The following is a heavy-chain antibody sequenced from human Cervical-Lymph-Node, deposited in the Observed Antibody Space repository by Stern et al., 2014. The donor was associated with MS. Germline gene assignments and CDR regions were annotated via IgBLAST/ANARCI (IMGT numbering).Heavy chain of an antibody. CDR3: ARDFIRGAPDYLDY. Sequence: DQLVESGGGVVQPGRSLRLSCAASGFTFSTYPMHWVRQAPGKGLEWVAVISSDAKYVIYTESVEGRFTISRDNSRNMLNLQMNSLRVEDTAVYYCARDFIRGAPDYLDYWGQGVLVTVSS. CDR1: GFTFSTYP. D-gene: IGHD3-10*01. V-gene: IGHV3-30*04. CDR2: ISSDAKYV. J-gene: IGHJ4*02.